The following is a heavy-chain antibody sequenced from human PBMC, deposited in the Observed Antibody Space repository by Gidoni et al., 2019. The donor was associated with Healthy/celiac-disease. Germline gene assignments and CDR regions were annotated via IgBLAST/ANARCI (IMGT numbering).Heavy chain of an antibody. D-gene: IGHD4-17*01. J-gene: IGHJ4*02. Sequence: QVHLPESGPGLVKPSATLSLTCTVSGGSISSYYWSWIRQPPGKGLEWIGYLYYSGRTNYNPSRKSRVTISVDTSKNQFSLKLRSVTAADTAVYYCARDTPYGDLSYWGQGTLVTVSS. CDR3: ARDTPYGDLSY. CDR2: LYYSGRT. V-gene: IGHV4-59*01. CDR1: GGSISSYY.